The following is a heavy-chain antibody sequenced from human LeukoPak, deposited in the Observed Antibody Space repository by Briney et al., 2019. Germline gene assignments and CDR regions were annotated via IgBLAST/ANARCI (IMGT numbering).Heavy chain of an antibody. CDR2: ISSSSSTI. V-gene: IGHV3-48*01. D-gene: IGHD5-18*01. J-gene: IGHJ4*02. CDR1: GFTFSSYS. CDR3: ARDQGTRYSYGSTLAY. Sequence: GGSLRLSCAASGFTFSSYSMAWVRQAPGKGLEWGSYISSSSSTIYYADAVKGRFTISRDNAKNSLYLQMNSLRAEDTAVYYCARDQGTRYSYGSTLAYRGEGTLVPLS.